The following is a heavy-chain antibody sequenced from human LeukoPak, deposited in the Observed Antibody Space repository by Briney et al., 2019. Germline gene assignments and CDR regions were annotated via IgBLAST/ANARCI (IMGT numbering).Heavy chain of an antibody. V-gene: IGHV1-69*01. CDR1: GGTFSSYA. Sequence: SVTVSCKASGGTFSSYAISWVRQAPGQGLEWMGGIIPIFGTANYAQKFQGRVTITADESTSTAYMELSSLTSEDTAVYYCARGGSYGTLYYFDYWGQGTLVTVSS. J-gene: IGHJ4*02. CDR2: IIPIFGTA. CDR3: ARGGSYGTLYYFDY. D-gene: IGHD5-18*01.